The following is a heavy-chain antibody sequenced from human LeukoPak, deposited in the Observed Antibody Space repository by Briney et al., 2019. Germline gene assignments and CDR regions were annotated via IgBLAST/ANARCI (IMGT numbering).Heavy chain of an antibody. D-gene: IGHD3-3*01. CDR3: AKDGVNYDYWNGYFDV. V-gene: IGHV3-30*02. Sequence: GGSLRLSCVASGFLFRDYGMNWVRQVPGKGLEWVTFIRFDGSNKYYADSVKGRFIISKDNSKATVYLQMDSLRSEDTGIYYCAKDGVNYDYWNGYFDVWGQGIQVTVSS. CDR1: GFLFRDYG. CDR2: IRFDGSNK. J-gene: IGHJ4*02.